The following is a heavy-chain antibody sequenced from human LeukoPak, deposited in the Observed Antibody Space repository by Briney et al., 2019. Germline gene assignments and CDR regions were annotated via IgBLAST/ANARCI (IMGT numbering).Heavy chain of an antibody. CDR2: MNPNSGNT. CDR3: ARGPRYCSGGSCYSEPAEYFQH. CDR1: GYTFTSYD. V-gene: IGHV1-8*01. Sequence: ASVKVSCKASGYTFTSYDINWVRQATGQGLEWMGWMNPNSGNTGYAQKFQGRVTMTRNTSISTDYMELSSLRSEDTAVYYCARGPRYCSGGSCYSEPAEYFQHWGQGTLVTVSS. D-gene: IGHD2-15*01. J-gene: IGHJ1*01.